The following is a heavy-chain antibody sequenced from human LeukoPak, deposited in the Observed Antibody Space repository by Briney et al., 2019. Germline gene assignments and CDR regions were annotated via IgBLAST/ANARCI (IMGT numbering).Heavy chain of an antibody. D-gene: IGHD1-26*01. V-gene: IGHV1-18*01. CDR3: ARDRTQWELRPGY. Sequence: GESLKISCKGSGYSFTSYGISWVRQAPGQGLEWMGWISAYNGNTNYAQKLQGRVTMTTDTSTITAYMELRSLRSDDTAVYYCARDRTQWELRPGYWGQGTLVTVSS. CDR2: ISAYNGNT. J-gene: IGHJ4*02. CDR1: GYSFTSYG.